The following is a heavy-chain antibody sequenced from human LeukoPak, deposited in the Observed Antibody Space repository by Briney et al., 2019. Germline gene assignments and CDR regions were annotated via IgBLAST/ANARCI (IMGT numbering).Heavy chain of an antibody. CDR1: GGSFGGYY. CDR2: INHSGST. V-gene: IGHV4-34*01. Sequence: SETLSLTCAVYGGSFGGYYWSWIRQPPGKGLEWIGEINHSGSTNYNPSLKSRVTISVDTSKNQFSLKLSSVTAADTAVYYCARGVAARPFYFYYYMDVWDTGTTVTFSS. CDR3: ARGVAARPFYFYYYMDV. D-gene: IGHD6-6*01. J-gene: IGHJ6*03.